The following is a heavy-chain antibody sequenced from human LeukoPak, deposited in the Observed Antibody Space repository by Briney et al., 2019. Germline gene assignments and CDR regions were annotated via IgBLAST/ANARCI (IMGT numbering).Heavy chain of an antibody. CDR1: GIIVSNNY. CDR2: IYSGGST. J-gene: IGHJ3*02. CDR3: ANNQQQLTRDYAFDI. D-gene: IGHD6-13*01. Sequence: GGSLRLSCAASGIIVSNNYMSWVRQAPGKGLEWVSVIYSGGSTYYADSVKGRFTISRDNSENTLYLQMNSLRAEDTAVYYCANNQQQLTRDYAFDIWGQGTMVTVSS. V-gene: IGHV3-66*02.